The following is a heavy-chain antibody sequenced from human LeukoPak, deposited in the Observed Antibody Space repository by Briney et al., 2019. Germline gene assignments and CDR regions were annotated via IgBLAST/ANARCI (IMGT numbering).Heavy chain of an antibody. V-gene: IGHV3-30*18. J-gene: IGHJ4*02. Sequence: GGSLRLSCAASGFTFSTYGMHWVRQAPGKGLEWVAVISYDGSNKYYADSVKGRFTISRDNSKSTLYLQMNSLRAEDMAVYYCAKGGADYGEYDYWGQGTLVTVSS. CDR2: ISYDGSNK. CDR1: GFTFSTYG. CDR3: AKGGADYGEYDY. D-gene: IGHD4-17*01.